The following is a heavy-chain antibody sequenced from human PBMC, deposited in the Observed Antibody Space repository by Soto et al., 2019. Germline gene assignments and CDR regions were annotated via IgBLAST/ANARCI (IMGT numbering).Heavy chain of an antibody. D-gene: IGHD3-3*01. J-gene: IGHJ4*02. V-gene: IGHV4-59*01. CDR2: IYYSGST. CDR1: VGSISIYY. CDR3: ARWLSGFDY. Sequence: PSETLSVTCTVSVGSISIYYWSWIRQPPGKGLEWIGYIYYSGSTNYNPSLKSRVTISVDTSKNQFSLKLSSVTAADTAVYYCARWLSGFDYWGQGTMVTVSS.